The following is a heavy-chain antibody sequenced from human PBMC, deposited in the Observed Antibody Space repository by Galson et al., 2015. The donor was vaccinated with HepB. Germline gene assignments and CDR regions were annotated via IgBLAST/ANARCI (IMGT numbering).Heavy chain of an antibody. CDR2: IYYSGST. Sequence: ETLSLTCTVSGGSISSYYWSWIRQPPGKGPEWIGYIYYSGSTNYNPSLKSRVTISVGTSKNQFSLKLSSVTAADTAVYYCARLGYCSSTSCYTSLGDWYFDLWGRGT. J-gene: IGHJ2*01. CDR3: ARLGYCSSTSCYTSLGDWYFDL. V-gene: IGHV4-59*01. D-gene: IGHD2-2*02. CDR1: GGSISSYY.